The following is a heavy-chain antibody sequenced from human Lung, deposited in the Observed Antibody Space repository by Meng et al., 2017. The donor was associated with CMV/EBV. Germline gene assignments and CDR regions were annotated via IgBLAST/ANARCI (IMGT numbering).Heavy chain of an antibody. J-gene: IGHJ4*02. Sequence: QVQLVKSGSALKKPGGSVKFSCKASGYTFTSYAMNWVRPAPGHWHEWMGWINTTTGNPTYAQGFTGRFVFSLDTSVSTASLQISSLKAADTAVYYCARLYWSGGSCYTIDYWGQGTLVTVSS. CDR3: ARLYWSGGSCYTIDY. D-gene: IGHD2-15*01. CDR1: GYTFTSYA. CDR2: INTTTGNP. V-gene: IGHV7-4-1*02.